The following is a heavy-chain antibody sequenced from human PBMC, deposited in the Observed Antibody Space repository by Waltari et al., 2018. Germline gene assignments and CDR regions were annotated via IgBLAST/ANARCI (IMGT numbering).Heavy chain of an antibody. CDR1: GFTFSDSW. J-gene: IGHJ4*02. CDR3: AGAGGGFNNGWSL. Sequence: EVPLVESGGGLVQPGGSLRLSCAASGFTFSDSWMSWVRQAPGKGLEWVANINYDGRQKHDVDKWRARFTIARDNAKNSRFLQMTSLGVDYTAVYYCAGAGGGFNNGWSLGGQGTLVTVSS. V-gene: IGHV3-7*03. D-gene: IGHD6-19*01. CDR2: INYDGRQK.